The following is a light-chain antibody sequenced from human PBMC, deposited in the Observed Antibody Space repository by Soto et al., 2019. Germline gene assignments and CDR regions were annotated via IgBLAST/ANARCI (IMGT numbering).Light chain of an antibody. CDR1: QSVSSH. Sequence: ELVLTQSPATLSLSPGERATLSCRASQSVSSHLAWYQQKPGQAPRLLMYDIFNRATGIPARFNGSGSGTDFTLTISSLEPQDFAVYYCQQRSNWPPGYTFGQGTKLEIK. CDR2: DIF. CDR3: QQRSNWPPGYT. J-gene: IGKJ2*01. V-gene: IGKV3-11*01.